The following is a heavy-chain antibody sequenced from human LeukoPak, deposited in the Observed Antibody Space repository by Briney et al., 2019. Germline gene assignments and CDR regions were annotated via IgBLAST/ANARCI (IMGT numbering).Heavy chain of an antibody. CDR3: ARDQKVGATPYFGMDV. D-gene: IGHD1-26*01. V-gene: IGHV1-8*03. Sequence: ASVKVSCKASGYTFTRYDINWVRQATGQGLEWMGWMNPKSGNTGHAQKFQGRVTIIADKFTSTAYMELSSLRSEDTAMYYCARDQKVGATPYFGMDVWGQGTTVTVSS. J-gene: IGHJ6*02. CDR1: GYTFTRYD. CDR2: MNPKSGNT.